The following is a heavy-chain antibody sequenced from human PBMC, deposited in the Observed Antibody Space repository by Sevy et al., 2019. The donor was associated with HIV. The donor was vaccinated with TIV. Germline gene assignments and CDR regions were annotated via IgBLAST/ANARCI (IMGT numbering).Heavy chain of an antibody. Sequence: GGSLRLSCVASGFTFSSYEMNWVRQAPGKGLEWVSYISNSGTIRSYSDSVRGRFTISRDNAGNSLYLQMKSLGAEDTAVYYCARDLPPSATTVAHFDYWGQGTLVTVSS. CDR3: ARDLPPSATTVAHFDY. CDR2: ISNSGTIR. CDR1: GFTFSSYE. D-gene: IGHD4-17*01. V-gene: IGHV3-48*03. J-gene: IGHJ4*02.